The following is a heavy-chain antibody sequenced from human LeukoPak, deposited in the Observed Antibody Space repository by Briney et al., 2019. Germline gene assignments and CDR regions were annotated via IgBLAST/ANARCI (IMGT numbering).Heavy chain of an antibody. J-gene: IGHJ5*02. D-gene: IGHD2-8*01. Sequence: SETLSLTCTVSGGSIRNYYWSWIRQPPGKGLEWIGRIYTSGSTNYNPSLKSRVTISVDTSKNQFSLKLSSVTAADTAVYYCARYERFWFDPWGQGTLVTVSS. CDR1: GGSIRNYY. V-gene: IGHV4-4*08. CDR2: IYTSGST. CDR3: ARYERFWFDP.